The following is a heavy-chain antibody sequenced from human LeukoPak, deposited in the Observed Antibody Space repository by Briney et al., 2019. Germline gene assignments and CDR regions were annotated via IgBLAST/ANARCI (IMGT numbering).Heavy chain of an antibody. J-gene: IGHJ4*02. V-gene: IGHV3-23*01. Sequence: GGSLRLSCAASGFTFSSYAMTWVRQAPGKGLEWVSTISATGGSIYHADSVRGRLTISRDNSKNTVYLQMNSLRAEDTAVYYCAKVQGELAPFDYWGQGTLVTVSS. CDR1: GFTFSSYA. CDR3: AKVQGELAPFDY. CDR2: ISATGGSI. D-gene: IGHD1-26*01.